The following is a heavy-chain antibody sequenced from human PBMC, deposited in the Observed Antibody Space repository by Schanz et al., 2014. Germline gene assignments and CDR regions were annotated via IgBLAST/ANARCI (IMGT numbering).Heavy chain of an antibody. CDR2: ISGSGGST. D-gene: IGHD3-3*01. V-gene: IGHV3-66*01. CDR1: GFSVGNKY. CDR3: VRDSFFAFDY. Sequence: EVQLVESGGGLVQPGGSLRLSCAASGFSVGNKYMNWVRQAPGKGLEWVIVISGSGGSTYYADSVRGRFTMSRDNAKNSVFLQMNSLRAEDTAVYYCVRDSFFAFDYWGQGTLVTVSS. J-gene: IGHJ4*02.